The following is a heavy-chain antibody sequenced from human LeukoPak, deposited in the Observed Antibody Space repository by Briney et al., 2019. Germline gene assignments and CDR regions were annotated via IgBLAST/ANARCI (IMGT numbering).Heavy chain of an antibody. CDR3: ARAAKLVPFDY. J-gene: IGHJ4*02. D-gene: IGHD6-6*01. V-gene: IGHV4-30-4*08. CDR1: GGSISSGDYY. Sequence: SETLSPTCTVSGGSISSGDYYWSWIRQPPGKGLEWIGYIYYSGSTYYNPSLKSRVTISVDTSKNQFSLKLSSVTAADTAVYYCARAAKLVPFDYWGQGTLVTVSS. CDR2: IYYSGST.